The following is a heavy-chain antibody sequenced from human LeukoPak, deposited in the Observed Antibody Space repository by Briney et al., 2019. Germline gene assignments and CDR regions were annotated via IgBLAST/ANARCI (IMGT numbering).Heavy chain of an antibody. Sequence: GGSLRLSCAASGFTFSSYAMHWVRQAPGKGLEWVAVISYDGSNKYYADSVKGRFTISRDNSKNTLYLQMNSLRAEDTAVYYCAKDLESAYDCAGHYSPFDSWAQGTLVTVSS. J-gene: IGHJ4*02. V-gene: IGHV3-30*04. CDR3: AKDLESAYDCAGHYSPFDS. CDR1: GFTFSSYA. CDR2: ISYDGSNK. D-gene: IGHD3-22*01.